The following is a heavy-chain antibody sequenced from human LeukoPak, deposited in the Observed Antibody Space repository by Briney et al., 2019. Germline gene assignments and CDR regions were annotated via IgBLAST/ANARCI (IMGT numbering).Heavy chain of an antibody. CDR3: AKDTLLWFGELSPDY. CDR1: GFTFSSYA. CDR2: ISGSGGST. V-gene: IGHV3-23*01. Sequence: GGSLRLSCAASGFTFSSYAMSWVRQAPGKGLEWVSAISGSGGSTYYADSVKGRFTISRDNSKNTLYLQMNSLGAEDTAVYYCAKDTLLWFGELSPDYWGQGTLVTVSS. D-gene: IGHD3-10*01. J-gene: IGHJ4*02.